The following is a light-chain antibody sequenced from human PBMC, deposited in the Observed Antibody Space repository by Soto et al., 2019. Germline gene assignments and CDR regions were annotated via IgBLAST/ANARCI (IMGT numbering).Light chain of an antibody. CDR2: NNN. CDR3: SVWDDSLKGWV. J-gene: IGLJ3*02. V-gene: IGLV1-44*01. Sequence: QLVLTQPPSASGTPGQRVTISCSGSNFNIGSHTVNWYQQLPGTAPKLLMHNNNQRPSGVPDRFSGSKSGTSASLAISGRQSEDEADYSCSVWDDSLKGWVFGGGTKLTVL. CDR1: NFNIGSHT.